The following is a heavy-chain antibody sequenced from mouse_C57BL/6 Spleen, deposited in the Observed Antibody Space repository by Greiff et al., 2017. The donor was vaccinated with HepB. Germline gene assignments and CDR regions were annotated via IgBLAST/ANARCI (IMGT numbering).Heavy chain of an antibody. J-gene: IGHJ2*01. CDR3: ARARITTVVESYFDY. Sequence: VQLKQPGAELVKPGASVKLSCKASGYTFTSYWMHWVKQRPGRGLEWIGRIDPNSGGTKYNEKFKSKATLTVDKPSSTAYMQLSSLTSEDSAVYYCARARITTVVESYFDYWGQGTTLTVSS. CDR1: GYTFTSYW. CDR2: IDPNSGGT. D-gene: IGHD1-1*01. V-gene: IGHV1-72*01.